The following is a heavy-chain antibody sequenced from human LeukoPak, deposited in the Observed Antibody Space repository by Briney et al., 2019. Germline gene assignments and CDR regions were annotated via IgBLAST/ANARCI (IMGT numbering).Heavy chain of an antibody. CDR3: ARDLRRSPGSQDFDY. CDR1: GFTFSSYS. J-gene: IGHJ4*02. V-gene: IGHV3-21*01. CDR2: ISSSSSYI. Sequence: PGGSLRLSCAASGFTFSSYSMNWVRQAPGKGLEWVSSISSSSSYIYYADSVKGRFTISRDNAKNSLYLQMNSLRAEDTAVYYCARDLRRSPGSQDFDYWGQGTLVTVSS.